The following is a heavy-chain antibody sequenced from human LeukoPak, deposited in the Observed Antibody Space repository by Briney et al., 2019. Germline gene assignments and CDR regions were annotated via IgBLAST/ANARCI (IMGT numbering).Heavy chain of an antibody. J-gene: IGHJ3*02. D-gene: IGHD4-17*01. Sequence: GGSLRLSCAASGFTFSSYWMTWVRQAPGKGLEWVSGISWNSGSIGYADSVKGRFTISRDNAKNSLYLQMNSLRAEDTALYYCAKEMTTVTYDAFDIWGQGTMVTVSS. V-gene: IGHV3-9*01. CDR2: ISWNSGSI. CDR1: GFTFSSYW. CDR3: AKEMTTVTYDAFDI.